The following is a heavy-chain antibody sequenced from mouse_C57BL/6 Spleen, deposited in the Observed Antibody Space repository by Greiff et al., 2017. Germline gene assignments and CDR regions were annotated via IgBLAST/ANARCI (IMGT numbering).Heavy chain of an antibody. Sequence: QVQLQQSGPELVQPGASVKISCKASGYAFSSSWMNWVKQRPGKGLEWIGRIYPGDGDPNSNGKFKGKATLTADKSSSPAYMQLSSLTSEDSAVYFCARSPLFTTLEQDSDYWGQGTTLTVSS. CDR2: IYPGDGDP. CDR3: ARSPLFTTLEQDSDY. D-gene: IGHD2-12*01. V-gene: IGHV1-82*01. J-gene: IGHJ2*01. CDR1: GYAFSSSW.